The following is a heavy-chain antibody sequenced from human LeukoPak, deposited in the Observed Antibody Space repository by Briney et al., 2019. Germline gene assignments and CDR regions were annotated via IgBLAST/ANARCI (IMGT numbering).Heavy chain of an antibody. CDR3: ASRSSGWYYDY. D-gene: IGHD6-19*01. CDR2: ISTEGGST. V-gene: IGHV3-64*01. CDR1: GFTFSSYA. Sequence: GGSLRLSCAASGFTFSSYAMHWVRQAPGKGLEYVSGISTEGGSTYYANSVKGRFTISRDNSKNTLYLQMGSLRVEDMAVYYCASRSSGWYYDYWGQGTLVTVSS. J-gene: IGHJ4*02.